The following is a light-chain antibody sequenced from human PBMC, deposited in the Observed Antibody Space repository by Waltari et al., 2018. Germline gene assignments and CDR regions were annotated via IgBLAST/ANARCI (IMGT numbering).Light chain of an antibody. CDR2: KAS. CDR1: QNINSW. CDR3: QQYNCYPVT. V-gene: IGKV1-5*03. Sequence: DIQMTQSPSTLSASVGDRVTITCRASQNINSWLAWYQQKPGKAPRLLIYKASSLENGVSSRFSGSGSGTEFTLTIGSLQPDDFATYYCQQYNCYPVTFGQGTKLEIK. J-gene: IGKJ2*01.